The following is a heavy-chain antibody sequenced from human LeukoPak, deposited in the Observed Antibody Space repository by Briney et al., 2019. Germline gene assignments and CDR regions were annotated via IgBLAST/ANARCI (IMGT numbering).Heavy chain of an antibody. CDR1: GASISSFY. CDR2: IYSSGST. J-gene: IGHJ6*03. CDR3: ARANRYYYYMDV. V-gene: IGHV4-4*07. Sequence: PSETLSLTCTVSGASISSFYWTWIRQPAGKGLEWIGLIYSSGSTNYNPSLKSRVTMSVDTSKNQFSLKLSSVTAADTAVYYCARANRYYYYMDVWGKGTTVTVSS. D-gene: IGHD1-14*01.